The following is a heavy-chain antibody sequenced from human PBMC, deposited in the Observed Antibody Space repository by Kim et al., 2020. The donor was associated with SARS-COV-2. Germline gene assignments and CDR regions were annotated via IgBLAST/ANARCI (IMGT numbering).Heavy chain of an antibody. J-gene: IGHJ4*02. CDR1: GYTFTSYG. CDR3: ARERRGGEYYYGWGSLIDY. D-gene: IGHD3-10*01. V-gene: IGHV1-18*04. CDR2: ISAYNGNT. Sequence: ASVKVSCKASGYTFTSYGISWVRQAPGQGLEWMGWISAYNGNTNYAQKLQGRVTMTTDTSTSTAYMELRSLRSDETAVYYCARERRGGEYYYGWGSLIDYWGQGTLVTVSS.